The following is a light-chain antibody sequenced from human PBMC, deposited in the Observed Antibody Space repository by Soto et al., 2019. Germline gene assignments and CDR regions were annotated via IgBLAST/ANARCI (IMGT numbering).Light chain of an antibody. Sequence: EIVLTQSPGTLSLSPGERATLSCRASQSVTNSYLAWYQQKPGQAPRLLIYVTSRRATGIPDRFSGSGSGTDFTLTISRLEPEDFAVYYCQQYGNSPYTFGQGTKLEIK. J-gene: IGKJ2*01. CDR1: QSVTNSY. CDR2: VTS. CDR3: QQYGNSPYT. V-gene: IGKV3-20*01.